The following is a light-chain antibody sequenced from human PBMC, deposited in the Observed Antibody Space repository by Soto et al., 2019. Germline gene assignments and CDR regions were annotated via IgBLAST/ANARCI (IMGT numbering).Light chain of an antibody. J-gene: IGKJ4*01. V-gene: IGKV1-9*01. CDR3: QQLYTYPLT. Sequence: DVHFTHSPSFLSASVGDRVTVTCRASQGVNSYLAWYQQKPGKAPNLLIYTASTLQSGVPSRFSGSGSGTEFTLTITSLQPEDFATYYCQQLYTYPLTFGGGTKVDIK. CDR1: QGVNSY. CDR2: TAS.